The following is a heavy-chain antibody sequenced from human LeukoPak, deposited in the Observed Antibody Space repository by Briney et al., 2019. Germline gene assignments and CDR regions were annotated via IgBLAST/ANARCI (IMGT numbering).Heavy chain of an antibody. CDR1: GYSFTNDW. CDR3: ARRIDYGDYFDY. J-gene: IGHJ4*02. Sequence: GESLKISCKGSGYSFTNDWIGWVRQMPGKGLEWMGIIYPGDSNTRYSPSFQGQVTISADKSITTAYLRWTSLKASDTAMYYCARRIDYGDYFDYWGQGTLVTVSS. V-gene: IGHV5-51*01. CDR2: IYPGDSNT. D-gene: IGHD4-17*01.